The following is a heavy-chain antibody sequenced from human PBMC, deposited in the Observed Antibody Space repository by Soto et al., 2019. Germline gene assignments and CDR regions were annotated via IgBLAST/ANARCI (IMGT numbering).Heavy chain of an antibody. D-gene: IGHD3-10*01. Sequence: PEGSLRLPCTASGFTFSKFAMTWVRQAPGKGLECVSAIVGSGRGIEYADSVKGRFPISRDNSKYTLYMQMTNLRVNDPAVYYPAQDAVSGHGLWLMVHWCQGTQDTVSS. CDR2: IVGSGRGI. CDR3: AQDAVSGHGLWLMVH. J-gene: IGHJ4*02. V-gene: IGHV3-23*01. CDR1: GFTFSKFA.